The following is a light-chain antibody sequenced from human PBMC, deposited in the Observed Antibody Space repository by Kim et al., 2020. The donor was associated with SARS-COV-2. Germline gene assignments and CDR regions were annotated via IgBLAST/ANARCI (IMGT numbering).Light chain of an antibody. CDR1: TGTLPTGHY. Sequence: PGGTVTPSCASSTGTLPTGHYANWFQQKPGHEPRALIHSTTSKHSWTPARFSGSLLGGKAALTLSGAQPEDEAEYYCLLFYSGTWLFGGGTQLTVL. J-gene: IGLJ3*02. CDR2: STT. CDR3: LLFYSGTWL. V-gene: IGLV7-43*01.